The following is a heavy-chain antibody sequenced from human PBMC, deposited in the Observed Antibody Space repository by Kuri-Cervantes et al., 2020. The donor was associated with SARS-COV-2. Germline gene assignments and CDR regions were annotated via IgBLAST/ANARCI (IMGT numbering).Heavy chain of an antibody. CDR1: GFTFSSYA. J-gene: IGHJ4*02. Sequence: GESLKISCAASGFTFSSYAMSWVRQAPGKGLEWVSAISGSGGSTYYADSVKGRFTISRDNSKNTLYLQMNSLRAEDTAVYYCAKDFSGNVGGTFDYWGQGTLVTVSS. CDR3: AKDFSGNVGGTFDY. D-gene: IGHD4-23*01. V-gene: IGHV3-23*01. CDR2: ISGSGGST.